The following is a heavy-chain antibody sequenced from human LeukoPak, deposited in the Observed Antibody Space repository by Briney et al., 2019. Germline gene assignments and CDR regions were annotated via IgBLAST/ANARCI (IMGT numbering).Heavy chain of an antibody. Sequence: PGGSLRLSCAASGFTFSSYAMSWVRQAPGKGLEWVSAISGSGGSTYYADSVKGRFTISRDNSKNTLYLQMNSLRAEDTAVYYCAKVPYYDFWSGYSKGAFDIWGQGTMVTVSS. V-gene: IGHV3-23*01. CDR2: ISGSGGST. J-gene: IGHJ3*02. CDR1: GFTFSSYA. D-gene: IGHD3-3*01. CDR3: AKVPYYDFWSGYSKGAFDI.